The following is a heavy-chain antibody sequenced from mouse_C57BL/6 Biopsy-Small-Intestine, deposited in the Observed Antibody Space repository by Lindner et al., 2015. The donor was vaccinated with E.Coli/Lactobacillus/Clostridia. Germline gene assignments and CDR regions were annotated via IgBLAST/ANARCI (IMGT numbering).Heavy chain of an antibody. D-gene: IGHD1-1*01. CDR1: GYSFTGFY. V-gene: IGHV1-42*01. CDR2: IYPSTGDT. J-gene: IGHJ2*01. CDR3: ARQYYYGSHYGNFDF. Sequence: VQLQESGPELVKPGASVKISCTASGYSFTGFYMNWVKQSPEKSLEWIREIYPSTGDTTYNEKFKAKATLTVDKSSSTAYMQFMSLTSEDSAVYYCARQYYYGSHYGNFDFWGQGTTLTVSS.